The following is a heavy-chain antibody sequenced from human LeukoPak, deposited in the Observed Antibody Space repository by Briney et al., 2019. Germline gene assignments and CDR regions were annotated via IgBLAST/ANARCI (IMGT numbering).Heavy chain of an antibody. CDR1: GYTFTNNF. CDR2: INPSGDNT. V-gene: IGHV1-46*01. Sequence: GASVKVSCKASGYTFTNNFMHWVRQAPGQGLKWMGIINPSGDNTWYAQKFQGRVTMTRDMATSTDYMEVSSLRSEDTAVYYCARDNSVGDSAWWFDPWGQGTLVTVSS. CDR3: ARDNSVGDSAWWFDP. D-gene: IGHD5-12*01. J-gene: IGHJ5*02.